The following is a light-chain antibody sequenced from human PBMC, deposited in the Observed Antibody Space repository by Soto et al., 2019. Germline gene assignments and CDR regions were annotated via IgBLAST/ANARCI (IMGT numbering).Light chain of an antibody. CDR1: QSVSSSS. CDR2: EAS. CDR3: QQYRT. V-gene: IGKV3-20*01. J-gene: IGKJ1*01. Sequence: IVLTQSRGTLSLSPGGRSTLSCRASQSVSSSSLAWYQQNPGQAHRLLIYEASSRATGIPDGFSGSGSGTDFTLTISRLEPEDFAVYYCQQYRTFGQGTKVDI.